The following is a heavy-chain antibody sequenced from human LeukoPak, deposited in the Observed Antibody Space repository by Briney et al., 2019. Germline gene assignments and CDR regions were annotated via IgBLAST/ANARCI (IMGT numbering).Heavy chain of an antibody. J-gene: IGHJ4*02. Sequence: GGSLRLSCAASGFTFSSYSMNWVRQAPGKGLEWVSSISSSSSYIYYADSVKGRFTISRDNAKNSLYLQMNSLRAEDTAVYYCARVGSGYYYALDYWGQGTLVTVSS. CDR1: GFTFSSYS. V-gene: IGHV3-21*01. CDR2: ISSSSSYI. CDR3: ARVGSGYYYALDY. D-gene: IGHD3-22*01.